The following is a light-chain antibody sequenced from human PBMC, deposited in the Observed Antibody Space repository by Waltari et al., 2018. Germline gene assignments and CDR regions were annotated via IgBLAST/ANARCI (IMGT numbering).Light chain of an antibody. Sequence: SALTQPASVSGSPGQSIIISCTGTSSDVGDYNYVSWYQHRPGKAPTLMIYDVAKRPSGISNRFSGSKSGNTASLTSSGLQPEDEADYYCCSYAGSDTLVFGGGTKLTVL. CDR1: SSDVGDYNY. CDR2: DVA. J-gene: IGLJ2*01. V-gene: IGLV2-23*02. CDR3: CSYAGSDTLV.